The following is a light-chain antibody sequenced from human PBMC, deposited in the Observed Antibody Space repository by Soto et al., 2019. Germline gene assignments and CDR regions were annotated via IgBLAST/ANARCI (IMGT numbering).Light chain of an antibody. CDR1: QGISNS. Sequence: DIQMTQSPSSLSASVGDRVTITCRASQGISNSLAWYQQRPGEVPKLLIYAASTLQSGVPSRFSGGGSGTDFTLTISSLQPEDVATYYCQKYSSAPHTFGQGTKVEIK. J-gene: IGKJ1*01. CDR2: AAS. CDR3: QKYSSAPHT. V-gene: IGKV1-27*01.